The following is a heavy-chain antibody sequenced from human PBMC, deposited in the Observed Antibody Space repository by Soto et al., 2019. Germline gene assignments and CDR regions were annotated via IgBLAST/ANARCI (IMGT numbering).Heavy chain of an antibody. Sequence: PETLSLTCTVSGGSISTSSYYWGWIRQPPGKGLERIGSIYYSGSIYYNPSLKSRVTISVDTSKNQFSLKLSSVTAADTAVYYCACIFSGGYGYGFYYYGMDVWGQGTTVTVSS. D-gene: IGHD5-18*01. CDR2: IYYSGSI. J-gene: IGHJ6*02. CDR3: ACIFSGGYGYGFYYYGMDV. V-gene: IGHV4-39*01. CDR1: GGSISTSSYY.